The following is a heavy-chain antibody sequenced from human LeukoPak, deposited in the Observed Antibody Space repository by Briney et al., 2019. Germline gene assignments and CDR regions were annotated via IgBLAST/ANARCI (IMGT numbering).Heavy chain of an antibody. CDR3: ARGFAVVVPAAIFDAFDI. CDR2: IKQDGSEK. V-gene: IGHV3-7*01. D-gene: IGHD2-2*01. Sequence: GGSLRLSCAAFGFTFSSYWMSWVRQAPGKGLEWVANIKQDGSEKYYVDSVKGRFTISRDNAKKSLYLQMNSLRAEGTAVYYCARGFAVVVPAAIFDAFDIWGQGTMVTVSS. CDR1: GFTFSSYW. J-gene: IGHJ3*02.